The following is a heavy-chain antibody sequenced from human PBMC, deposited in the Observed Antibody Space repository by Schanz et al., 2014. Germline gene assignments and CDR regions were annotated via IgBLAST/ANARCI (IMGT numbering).Heavy chain of an antibody. V-gene: IGHV1-18*01. Sequence: VQLVQSGGEVKTPGASVKVSCKASGYTFTRSGISWVRQAPGQGLEWMGWINPNSGNPGFAQKFRGRVTITSDTSASTAYMELSSLRSEDTAVYYCARCGYSSAWYDQDITRFDPWGQGTLVTVSS. CDR1: GYTFTRSG. D-gene: IGHD6-19*01. CDR3: ARCGYSSAWYDQDITRFDP. CDR2: INPNSGNP. J-gene: IGHJ5*02.